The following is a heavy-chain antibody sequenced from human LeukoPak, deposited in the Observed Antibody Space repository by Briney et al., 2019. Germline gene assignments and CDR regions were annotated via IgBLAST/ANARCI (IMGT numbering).Heavy chain of an antibody. CDR1: GGSISSYY. V-gene: IGHV4-59*01. D-gene: IGHD2-15*01. J-gene: IGHJ5*02. CDR3: ARVVAARRVSNWFDP. CDR2: IYYSGST. Sequence: SETLSLTCTVSGGSISSYYWSWIRQPPGKGLEWIGYIYYSGSTNYNPSLESRVTISVDTSKNQFSLKLSSVTAADTAVYYCARVVAARRVSNWFDPWGQGTLVTVSS.